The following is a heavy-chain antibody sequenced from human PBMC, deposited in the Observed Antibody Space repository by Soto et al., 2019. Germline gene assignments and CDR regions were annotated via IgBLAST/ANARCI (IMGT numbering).Heavy chain of an antibody. Sequence: SETLSLTCTVSGGSISSYYWSWIRQPPGKGLEWIGYIYYSGSTNNNPSLKSRVTISVDTSKNQFSLKLSSVTAADTAVYYCARALYSSSSGYYYYYMDVWGRGTTVTVSS. CDR3: ARALYSSSSGYYYYYMDV. CDR1: GGSISSYY. D-gene: IGHD6-6*01. J-gene: IGHJ6*03. V-gene: IGHV4-59*01. CDR2: IYYSGST.